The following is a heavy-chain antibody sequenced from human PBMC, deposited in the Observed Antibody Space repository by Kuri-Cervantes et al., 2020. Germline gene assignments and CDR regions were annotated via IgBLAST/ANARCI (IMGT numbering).Heavy chain of an antibody. CDR1: GYTLTELS. D-gene: IGHD6-19*01. J-gene: IGHJ3*02. CDR2: FDPEDGET. V-gene: IGHV1-24*01. CDR3: ANQNSQWLGMDAFDI. Sequence: ASVKVSCKVSGYTLTELSMHWVRQAPGKGLEWMEGFDPEDGETIYAQKFQGRVTMTEDTSTDTAYMELSSLRSEDTAVYYCANQNSQWLGMDAFDIWGQGTMVTVSS.